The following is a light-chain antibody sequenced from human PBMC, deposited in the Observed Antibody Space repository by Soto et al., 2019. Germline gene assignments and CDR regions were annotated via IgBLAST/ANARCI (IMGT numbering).Light chain of an antibody. Sequence: DIQRTQSPSTLSASVGDRVTIACRASQSISSWLAWYQQKPGKAPRLLIYKASDLESGVPSRFSGSGSGTDFTLTISSLQPDDFATYYCQQYNSYSPLTFGGGTKVDIK. CDR1: QSISSW. V-gene: IGKV1-5*03. J-gene: IGKJ4*01. CDR3: QQYNSYSPLT. CDR2: KAS.